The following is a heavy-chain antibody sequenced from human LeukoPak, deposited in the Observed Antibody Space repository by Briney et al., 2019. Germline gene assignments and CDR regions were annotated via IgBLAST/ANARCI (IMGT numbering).Heavy chain of an antibody. D-gene: IGHD2-21*02. CDR1: GFTFSSSN. CDR3: ARASEYCGADCYSDY. CDR2: ISGSSSVI. V-gene: IGHV3-48*04. J-gene: IGHJ4*02. Sequence: GGSLRLSCAASGFTFSSSNMNWIRQAPGKGLEWISFISGSSSVIFYADSVQGRFTISRDNAQNSLFLYMSSLIAEDTAVYYCARASEYCGADCYSDYWGQGIRVTVSS.